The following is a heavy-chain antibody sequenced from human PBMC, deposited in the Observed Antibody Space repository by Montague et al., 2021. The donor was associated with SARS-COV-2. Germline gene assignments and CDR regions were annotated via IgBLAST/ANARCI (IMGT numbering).Heavy chain of an antibody. D-gene: IGHD3-3*01. CDR1: GFTFSSYS. Sequence: SLRLSCAASGFTFSSYSMNWVRQAPGKGLEWVSSISSSSSYIYYADSVKGRFTISRDNAKNSLYLQMNSLRAEDTAVYYCARDPSTIFGVVTLSWGQGTLVTVSS. CDR3: ARDPSTIFGVVTLS. J-gene: IGHJ5*02. V-gene: IGHV3-21*01. CDR2: ISSSSSYI.